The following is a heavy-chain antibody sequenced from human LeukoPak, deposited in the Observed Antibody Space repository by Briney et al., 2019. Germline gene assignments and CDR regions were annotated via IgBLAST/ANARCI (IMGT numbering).Heavy chain of an antibody. CDR2: INYSGST. CDR1: GGSITNSY. J-gene: IGHJ3*02. Sequence: SETLSLTCTVFGGSITNSYWNWIRQSPGKGLEWIGYINYSGSTNYNPSLKSRVTISVDTSKNQFSLKLSSVTAADTAVYFCARDPLSTNDFDIWGQGTMVTVSS. V-gene: IGHV4-59*01. CDR3: ARDPLSTNDFDI. D-gene: IGHD1-1*01.